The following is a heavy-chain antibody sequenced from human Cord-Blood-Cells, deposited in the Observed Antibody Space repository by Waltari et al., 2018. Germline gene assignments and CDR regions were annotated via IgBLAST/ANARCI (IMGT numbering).Heavy chain of an antibody. V-gene: IGHV1-8*03. Sequence: QVQLVQSGAEVTQPGASVKVSCKASGYTFTSYDINWERQATGQGLEWMGWMNPNSGNTGYAQKFQGRVTITRNTSISTAYMELSSLRSEDTAVYYCARSYSSSSGNWFDPWGQGTLVTVSS. D-gene: IGHD6-6*01. CDR2: MNPNSGNT. CDR3: ARSYSSSSGNWFDP. CDR1: GYTFTSYD. J-gene: IGHJ5*02.